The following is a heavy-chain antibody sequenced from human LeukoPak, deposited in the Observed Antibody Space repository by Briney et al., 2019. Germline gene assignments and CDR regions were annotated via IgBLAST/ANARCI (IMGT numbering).Heavy chain of an antibody. CDR3: TRDRKIHYDYVWGSYRYPACFDY. J-gene: IGHJ4*02. D-gene: IGHD3-16*02. V-gene: IGHV3-49*04. Sequence: GSLRLSCTASGFTFGDYAMSWVRQAPGKGLEWVGFIRSKAYGVTTEYAASVKGRFTISRDDSKSIAYLQMNSLKTEDTAVYYCTRDRKIHYDYVWGSYRYPACFDYWGQGTLVTVSS. CDR2: IRSKAYGVTT. CDR1: GFTFGDYA.